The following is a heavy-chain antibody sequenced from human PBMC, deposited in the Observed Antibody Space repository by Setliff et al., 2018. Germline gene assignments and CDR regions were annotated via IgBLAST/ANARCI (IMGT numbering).Heavy chain of an antibody. V-gene: IGHV1-69*05. CDR3: AREGVDTRSSTDYRYYMDV. CDR2: TIPIFGTT. D-gene: IGHD5-18*01. J-gene: IGHJ6*03. Sequence: SVKVSCKASGGTFSSYGISWVRQAPGQGLEWMGGTIPIFGTTDYAQRFQGRVTIITDESTSTAYMELRSLRTEDTAVYYCAREGVDTRSSTDYRYYMDVWGKGTTVTVSS. CDR1: GGTFSSYG.